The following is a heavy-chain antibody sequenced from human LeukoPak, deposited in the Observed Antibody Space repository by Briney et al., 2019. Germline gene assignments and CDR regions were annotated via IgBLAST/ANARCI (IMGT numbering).Heavy chain of an antibody. CDR2: ISSSSSNR. J-gene: IGHJ4*02. V-gene: IGHV3-11*06. CDR1: GFXFSDYY. Sequence: GGSLRLSCAASGFXFSDYYMSWIRQAPGKGLEWVSYISSSSSNRNYADSVKGRFTISRDNAKNSLYLQMNSLRAEDTAVYYCARAQYYLDSWGQGTLVTVSS. CDR3: ARAQYYLDS.